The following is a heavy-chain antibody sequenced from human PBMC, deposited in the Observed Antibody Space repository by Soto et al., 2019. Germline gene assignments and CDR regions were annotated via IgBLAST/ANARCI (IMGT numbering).Heavy chain of an antibody. CDR3: ATDGSYAQKV. V-gene: IGHV3-74*03. CDR2: INSHGSTT. Sequence: GGSLRPSCTASGLSFSNTWMHRVRQPPGKGLWWVSHINSHGSTTTYAASVKGRFSISRGITEKRVYLHLNSLRAGDTAIPDCATDGSYAQKVWGQGTTVTVCS. J-gene: IGHJ6*02. CDR1: GLSFSNTW. D-gene: IGHD2-2*01.